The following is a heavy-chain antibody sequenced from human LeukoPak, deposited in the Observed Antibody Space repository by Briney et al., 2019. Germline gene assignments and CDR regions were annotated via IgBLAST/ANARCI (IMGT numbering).Heavy chain of an antibody. J-gene: IGHJ4*02. D-gene: IGHD3-10*01. CDR1: GYTFTGYY. Sequence: GASVKVSCKASGYTFTGYYMHWVRQAPGQGLEWMGWINPNSGGTNYAQKFQGRVTMTRDTSISTAYMELSSLRSEDTAVYYCARVGGSGSYTSHYFDYWGQGTLVTVS. CDR3: ARVGGSGSYTSHYFDY. V-gene: IGHV1-2*02. CDR2: INPNSGGT.